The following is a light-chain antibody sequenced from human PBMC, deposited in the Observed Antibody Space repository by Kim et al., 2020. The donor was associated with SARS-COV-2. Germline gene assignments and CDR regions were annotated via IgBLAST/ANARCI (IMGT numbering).Light chain of an antibody. CDR2: SNN. CDR1: SSNIGSNT. J-gene: IGLJ2*01. V-gene: IGLV1-44*01. Sequence: QSVLTQPPSASGTPGQRVTISCSGSSSNIGSNTVNWYQQLPGTAPKLLIYSNNQRPSGVPDRFSGSKSGTSASLAISGLQSEDEADYYCAAWDDSLNGTFGGGTKLNVL. CDR3: AAWDDSLNGT.